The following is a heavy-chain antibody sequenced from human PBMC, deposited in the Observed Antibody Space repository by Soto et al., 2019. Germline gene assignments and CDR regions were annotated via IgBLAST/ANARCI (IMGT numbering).Heavy chain of an antibody. CDR1: GFTFSTYW. J-gene: IGHJ4*02. V-gene: IGHV3-7*01. CDR3: AKWDGSGWFFDS. D-gene: IGHD6-19*01. CDR2: IKQDGSEK. Sequence: EVQLVESGGGLVQPGGFLRLSCAASGFTFSTYWMSWVRQAPGKGLEWVANIKQDGSEKYYVDSVKGRFTISRDNAKNSLYLQMNSLRAEDTAVYYCAKWDGSGWFFDSWGQGTLVTVSS.